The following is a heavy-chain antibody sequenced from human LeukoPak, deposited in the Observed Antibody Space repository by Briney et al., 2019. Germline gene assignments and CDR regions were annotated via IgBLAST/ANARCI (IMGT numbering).Heavy chain of an antibody. D-gene: IGHD2-15*01. Sequence: PSETLSLTCTVSGASISTSYWYWIRQPPGKGLEWIGYIHYSGDINYNPSLKSRVTISAYTSKNQLSLKLSSVTVADTAVYYCARVGCSGGSCYPDYWGQGTLVTVSS. J-gene: IGHJ4*02. CDR2: IHYSGDI. CDR1: GASISTSY. V-gene: IGHV4-59*01. CDR3: ARVGCSGGSCYPDY.